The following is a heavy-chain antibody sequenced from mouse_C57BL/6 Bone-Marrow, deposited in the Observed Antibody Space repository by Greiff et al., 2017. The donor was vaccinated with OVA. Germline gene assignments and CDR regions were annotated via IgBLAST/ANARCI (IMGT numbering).Heavy chain of an antibody. CDR1: GFTFSSYA. J-gene: IGHJ1*03. CDR2: ISDGGSYT. V-gene: IGHV5-4*01. D-gene: IGHD4-1*01. Sequence: EVQRVESGGGLVKPGGSLKLSCAASGFTFSSYAMSWVRQTPEKRLEWVATISDGGSYTYYPDNVKGRFTISRDNAKNNLYLQMSHLKSEDTAMYYCARANWDGGYWYFDVWGTGTTVTVSS. CDR3: ARANWDGGYWYFDV.